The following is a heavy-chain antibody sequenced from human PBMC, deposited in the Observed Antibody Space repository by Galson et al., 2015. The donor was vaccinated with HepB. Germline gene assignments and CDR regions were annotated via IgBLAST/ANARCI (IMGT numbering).Heavy chain of an antibody. CDR2: ITATAENI. V-gene: IGHV3-23*01. CDR3: AKAVANTGGSFDL. J-gene: IGHJ3*01. CDR1: GFAFSTYA. D-gene: IGHD1-26*01. Sequence: SLRLSCAASGFAFSTYAVTWVRQAPGRGLEWVSSITATAENIYYAASVKGRFTVSRDNSKNIQYLQMNSLRAEDTAVYYCAKAVANTGGSFDLWGQGTMVTVSS.